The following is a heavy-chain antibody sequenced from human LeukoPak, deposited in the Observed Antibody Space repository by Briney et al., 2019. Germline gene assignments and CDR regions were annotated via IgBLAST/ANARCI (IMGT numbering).Heavy chain of an antibody. CDR3: VRDYCSGVTCYDGY. Sequence: GGSLRLSCAASGFTFSSYWMLWVRQAPGKGLEWLANIKQDGSEKYYVDSVKGRFTISRDNAKNSLYLQMNSLRAEDTAVYYCVRDYCSGVTCYDGYWGQGTLVTVSS. CDR1: GFTFSSYW. D-gene: IGHD2-15*01. CDR2: IKQDGSEK. V-gene: IGHV3-7*04. J-gene: IGHJ4*02.